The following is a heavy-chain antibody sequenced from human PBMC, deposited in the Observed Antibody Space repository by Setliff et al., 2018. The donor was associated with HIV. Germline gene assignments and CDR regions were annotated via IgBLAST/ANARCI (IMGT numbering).Heavy chain of an antibody. CDR1: GYTFIHYD. V-gene: IGHV1-3*04. Sequence: GASVKVSCKTSGYTFIHYDIHWVRQAPGERLEWLGWINTDTGNTKYSQKFQGRVSIIRDTSANTAYMELTNLRSDDSAIYYCARVSGGRPGNYYYAMDVWGQGTTVTVSS. CDR2: INTDTGNT. J-gene: IGHJ6*02. CDR3: ARVSGGRPGNYYYAMDV. D-gene: IGHD1-26*01.